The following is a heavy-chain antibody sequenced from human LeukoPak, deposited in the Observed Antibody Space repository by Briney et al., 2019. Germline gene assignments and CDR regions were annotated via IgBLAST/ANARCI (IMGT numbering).Heavy chain of an antibody. CDR1: GFTFSSYG. Sequence: PGGSLRLSCAASGFTFSSYGMHWVRQAPGKGLEWVAVISYDGSNKYYADSVKGRFTISRDNSKNTLYLQMNSLRAEDTAVYYCARRRDTYYYDSSGYWPYYFDYWGQGTLVTVSS. J-gene: IGHJ4*02. CDR3: ARRRDTYYYDSSGYWPYYFDY. D-gene: IGHD3-22*01. CDR2: ISYDGSNK. V-gene: IGHV3-30*03.